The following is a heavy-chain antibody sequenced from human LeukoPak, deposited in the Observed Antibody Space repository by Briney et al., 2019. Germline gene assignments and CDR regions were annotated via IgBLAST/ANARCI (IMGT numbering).Heavy chain of an antibody. CDR3: PKDYDSSGSPHGWFDP. D-gene: IGHD3-22*01. V-gene: IGHV1-2*02. CDR1: VYTFTGYY. J-gene: IGHJ5*02. Sequence: ASVTVSSTPSVYTFTGYYMHWVRQAPGQGLEWMGWINPNSGGTNYAQKFQGRVTMTRDTSISTAYMELSRLRSDDPAVYYCPKDYDSSGSPHGWFDPWGQGTLVTVSS. CDR2: INPNSGGT.